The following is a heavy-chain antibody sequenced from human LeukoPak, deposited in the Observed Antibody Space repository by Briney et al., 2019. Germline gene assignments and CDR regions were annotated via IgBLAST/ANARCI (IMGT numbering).Heavy chain of an antibody. CDR3: AKDLVDTSGYYYVGYFQH. CDR1: GFTFSTYA. Sequence: GGSLRLSCAASGFTFSTYAMSWVRQAPGKGLEWVSSISGSGGSTYNADSVKGRFTISRDNSKNTLYLQMNSLRAEDTVVYYCAKDLVDTSGYYYVGYFQHWGQGTLVTVSS. CDR2: ISGSGGST. D-gene: IGHD3-22*01. J-gene: IGHJ1*01. V-gene: IGHV3-23*01.